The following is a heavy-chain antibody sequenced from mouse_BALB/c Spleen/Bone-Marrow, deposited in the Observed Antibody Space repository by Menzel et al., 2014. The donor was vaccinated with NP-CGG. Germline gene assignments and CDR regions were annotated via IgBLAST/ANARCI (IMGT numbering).Heavy chain of an antibody. CDR2: ISYSGST. CDR1: GYSITSDYA. D-gene: IGHD3-1*01. J-gene: IGHJ3*01. V-gene: IGHV3-2*02. Sequence: EVQLQHSGPGLVKPSQSLSLTCTVTGYSITSDYAWNWIRQFPGNKLEWMGYISYSGSTSYNPSLKSRISITRDTSKNQFFLQLNSATTEDTATYYCARGGARATGWFAYWGQGTLVTVSA. CDR3: ARGGARATGWFAY.